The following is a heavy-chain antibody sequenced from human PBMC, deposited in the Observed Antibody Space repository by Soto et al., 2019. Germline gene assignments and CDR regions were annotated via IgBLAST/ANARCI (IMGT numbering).Heavy chain of an antibody. D-gene: IGHD6-13*01. J-gene: IGHJ4*02. Sequence: QVQLVQSGAEVKKPGASVKVSCKASGYTFATYGFSWVRQAPGHGLEWMGWISASNGNTNYAQKLRGRVTMTTDTSTSTAYMELRSLRSDDTAVFYCARSGRSWNLREFDYWGQGTLVTVSS. V-gene: IGHV1-18*01. CDR2: ISASNGNT. CDR3: ARSGRSWNLREFDY. CDR1: GYTFATYG.